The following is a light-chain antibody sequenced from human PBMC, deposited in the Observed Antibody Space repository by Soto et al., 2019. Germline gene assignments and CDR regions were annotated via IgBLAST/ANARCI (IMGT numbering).Light chain of an antibody. V-gene: IGKV1-39*01. CDR2: AAS. CDR1: QSITTY. CDR3: QQSYSTHT. J-gene: IGKJ5*01. Sequence: EIHMTHCPSSLSSSVGYRFAITFRTSQSITTYLNWYQQKPGEAPKLLIYAASSLQGGVPSRFSGSGSGTDFTLTISSLQPEDFATYYCQQSYSTHTFGQGTRLEI.